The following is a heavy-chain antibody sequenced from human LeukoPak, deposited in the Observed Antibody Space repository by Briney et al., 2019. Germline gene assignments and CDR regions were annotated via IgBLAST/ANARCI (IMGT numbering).Heavy chain of an antibody. J-gene: IGHJ4*02. V-gene: IGHV3-7*01. Sequence: GGSLRLSCAASGFTFSSYWMSCVRQAPGKGLEGVANIKQDGSEKYYVDSVKGRFTISRDNAKNSLYLQMNSLRAEDTAVYYCARDAMTTVTQYYLDYWGQGTLVTVSS. CDR1: GFTFSSYW. D-gene: IGHD4-11*01. CDR3: ARDAMTTVTQYYLDY. CDR2: IKQDGSEK.